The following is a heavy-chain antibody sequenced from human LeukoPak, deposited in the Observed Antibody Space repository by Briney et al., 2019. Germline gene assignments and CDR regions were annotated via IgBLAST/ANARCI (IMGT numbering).Heavy chain of an antibody. Sequence: SETLSLTCTVSAGSISSSSYYWGWIRQPPGKGPEWIGGIYYSGSTYYNPSLKSRVTISVDTSKNQFSLKLSSVTAADTAVYYCARCGFDYWGQGTLVTFSS. CDR2: IYYSGST. CDR3: ARCGFDY. V-gene: IGHV4-39*01. J-gene: IGHJ4*02. CDR1: AGSISSSSYY.